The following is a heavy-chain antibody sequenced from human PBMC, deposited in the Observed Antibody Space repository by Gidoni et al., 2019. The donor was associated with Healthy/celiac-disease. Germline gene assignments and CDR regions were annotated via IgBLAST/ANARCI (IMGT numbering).Heavy chain of an antibody. J-gene: IGHJ6*02. Sequence: QVQLVESGGGVVQPGRSLRLPCAASGFTLRSYGMHWVRQAPGKGLEWLAVISYDGSNKYYADSVKGRFTISRDNSKNTLYLQMNSLRAEDTAVYYCAKARGVYYYYGMDVWGQGTTVTVSS. V-gene: IGHV3-30*18. CDR1: GFTLRSYG. CDR2: ISYDGSNK. D-gene: IGHD1-26*01. CDR3: AKARGVYYYYGMDV.